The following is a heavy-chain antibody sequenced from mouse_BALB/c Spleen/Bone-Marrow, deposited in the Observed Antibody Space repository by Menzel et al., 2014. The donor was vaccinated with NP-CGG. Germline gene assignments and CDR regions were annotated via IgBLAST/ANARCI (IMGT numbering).Heavy chain of an antibody. CDR1: GFNIKDTY. CDR2: IDPANGNT. J-gene: IGHJ4*01. V-gene: IGHV14-3*02. D-gene: IGHD4-1*01. CDR3: ARWEYYAMDY. Sequence: EVQLVESGAELVKPGASVKLSCTASGFNIKDTYMHWVKQRPEQGLEWIGRIDPANGNTKYDQKFQGKATITADTSSNTAYLQLSSLTSEDTDVYYCARWEYYAMDYWGQGTSVAVSS.